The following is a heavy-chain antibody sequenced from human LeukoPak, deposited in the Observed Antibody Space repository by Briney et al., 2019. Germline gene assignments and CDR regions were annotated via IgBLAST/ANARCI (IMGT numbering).Heavy chain of an antibody. CDR3: ARTGEDWGYYYYYMDV. Sequence: SETLSLTCTVYGGSISSYYWSWIRQPPGKGLEWIGYIYYSGSTNYNPSLRSRVTISVDTSKNQFSLTLSSVTAADTAVYYCARTGEDWGYYYYYMDVWGKGTTVTVSS. CDR1: GGSISSYY. D-gene: IGHD7-27*01. J-gene: IGHJ6*03. CDR2: IYYSGST. V-gene: IGHV4-59*01.